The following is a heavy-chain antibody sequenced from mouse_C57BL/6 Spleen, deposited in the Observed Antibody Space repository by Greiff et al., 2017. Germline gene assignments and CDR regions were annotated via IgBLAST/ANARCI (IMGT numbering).Heavy chain of an antibody. CDR1: GYSFTGYY. CDR2: INPSTGGT. J-gene: IGHJ2*01. Sequence: EVKLQESGPELVKPGASVKISCKASGYSFTGYYMNWVKQSPEKSLEWIGEINPSTGGTTYNQKFKAKATLTVDKSSSIAYMQLKSLTSEDSAVYYCARGGYGSVDYWGQGTTLTVSS. D-gene: IGHD1-1*01. V-gene: IGHV1-42*01. CDR3: ARGGYGSVDY.